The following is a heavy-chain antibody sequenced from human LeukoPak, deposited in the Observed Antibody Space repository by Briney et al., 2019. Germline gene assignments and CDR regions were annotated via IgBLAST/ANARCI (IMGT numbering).Heavy chain of an antibody. Sequence: ASVTASCKASGYTYTGYYMHWVRPAPGQGLEWMGRINPNSGGTNYAQKFQGRVTMTRDTSISTAYMELSRLRSDDTAVYYCARVRLLGWLQFPFDYWGQGTLVTVSS. D-gene: IGHD5-24*01. CDR1: GYTYTGYY. J-gene: IGHJ4*02. V-gene: IGHV1-2*06. CDR2: INPNSGGT. CDR3: ARVRLLGWLQFPFDY.